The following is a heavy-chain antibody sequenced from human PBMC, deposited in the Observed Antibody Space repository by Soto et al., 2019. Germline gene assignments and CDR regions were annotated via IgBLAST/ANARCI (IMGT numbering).Heavy chain of an antibody. CDR3: AKNTKRGAVAVSGNCPDY. D-gene: IGHD6-19*01. CDR1: GFTFSSYG. V-gene: IGHV3-30*18. CDR2: ISYDGTNK. Sequence: QVQLVESWGGVVQPGGSLRLSCAASGFTFSSYGMHWDRPAPGKGLEWVSGISYDGTNKYYADSVNGRFTISRDNSKHTLYLHMNRVTAAHTAVYYCAKNTKRGAVAVSGNCPDYWGQGNLVDVAS. J-gene: IGHJ4*02.